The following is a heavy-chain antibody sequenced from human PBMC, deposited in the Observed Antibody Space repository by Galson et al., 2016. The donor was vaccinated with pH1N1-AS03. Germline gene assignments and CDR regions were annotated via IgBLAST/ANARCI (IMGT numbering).Heavy chain of an antibody. J-gene: IGHJ5*02. Sequence: SVKVSCKASGYTFSNFGMSWVRQAPGQGLEWMGWISPQNGNTQYAQRLEGRVTMTTATSTSTAYMGLWSLTYDDTAVYYCARAAPFDPWGQGTLVIVSS. V-gene: IGHV1-18*04. CDR2: ISPQNGNT. D-gene: IGHD2-15*01. CDR3: ARAAPFDP. CDR1: GYTFSNFG.